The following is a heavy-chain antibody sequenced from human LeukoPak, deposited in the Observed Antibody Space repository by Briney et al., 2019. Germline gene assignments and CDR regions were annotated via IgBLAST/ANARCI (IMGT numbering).Heavy chain of an antibody. CDR3: ARXASSGYRIDY. D-gene: IGHD5-18*01. V-gene: IGHV3-74*01. CDR2: ISKDGSTT. J-gene: IGHJ4*02. Sequence: PGGSLRLSCAASGFTFNNYWMHWVRQAPGKGLVWVSRISKDGSTTNYADSVKGRFTISRDNAKNTLYLQMNSLTAEDTALYYCARXASSGYRIDYWGQGTLVTVSS. CDR1: GFTFNNYW.